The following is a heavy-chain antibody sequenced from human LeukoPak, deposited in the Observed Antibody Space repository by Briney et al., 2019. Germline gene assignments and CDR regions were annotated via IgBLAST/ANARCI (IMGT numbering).Heavy chain of an antibody. J-gene: IGHJ3*02. CDR2: IYYSGST. V-gene: IGHV4-59*01. CDR1: GGSISSYY. Sequence: SETLSLTCTVSGGSISSYYWSWIRQPPGKGLEWIGYIYYSGSTNYNPSLKSRVTISVDTSKNQLSLKLSSVTAADTAVYYCARGYSYGRKVGAFDIWGQGTMVTVSS. D-gene: IGHD5-18*01. CDR3: ARGYSYGRKVGAFDI.